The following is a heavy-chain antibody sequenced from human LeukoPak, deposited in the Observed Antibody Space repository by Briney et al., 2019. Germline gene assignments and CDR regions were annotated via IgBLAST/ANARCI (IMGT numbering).Heavy chain of an antibody. Sequence: GGSLRLSCAASGFTFSSYAMSWVRQAPGKRLEWVSAISGSGGSTYYADSVKGRFTISRDNSKNTLYLQMNSLRAEDTAVYYCAGGDKYYDYVWGSYRSLGYWGQGTLVTVSS. CDR1: GFTFSSYA. CDR3: AGGDKYYDYVWGSYRSLGY. D-gene: IGHD3-16*02. V-gene: IGHV3-23*01. J-gene: IGHJ4*02. CDR2: ISGSGGST.